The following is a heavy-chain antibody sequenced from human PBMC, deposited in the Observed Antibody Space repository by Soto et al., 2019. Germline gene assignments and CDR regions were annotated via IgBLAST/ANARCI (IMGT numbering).Heavy chain of an antibody. CDR1: GFTFSNYG. D-gene: IGHD3-16*01. CDR2: ISSSSTYI. CDR3: VWGYSYMDV. V-gene: IGHV3-21*01. J-gene: IGHJ6*03. Sequence: GGSLRLSCAASGFTFSNYGMNCVRQAPGKGLEWVSSISSSSTYIYYAESVKGRFTISRDNAKNSLYLQMNSLRAEDTAVYYCVWGYSYMDVWGKGTTVTVSS.